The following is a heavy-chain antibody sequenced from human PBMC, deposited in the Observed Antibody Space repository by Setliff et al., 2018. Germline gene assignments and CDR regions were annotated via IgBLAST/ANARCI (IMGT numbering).Heavy chain of an antibody. D-gene: IGHD1-26*01. V-gene: IGHV4-4*07. CDR2: FYISGTT. Sequence: SETLSLTCSVSGDSISSYFWTWIRQPAGKGLEWIGRFYISGTTTYNPSLKSRVTMSADTSKNQFSLKLTSVTAADTAVYYCAKGGGRYHSASWGQGTLVTVSS. J-gene: IGHJ4*02. CDR3: AKGGGRYHSAS. CDR1: GDSISSYF.